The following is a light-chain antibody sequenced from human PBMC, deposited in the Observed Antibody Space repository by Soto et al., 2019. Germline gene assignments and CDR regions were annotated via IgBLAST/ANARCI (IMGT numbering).Light chain of an antibody. Sequence: EIVMTQSPATLSVSPGERVTLSCRASQSVFSSLAWYQQKPGQAPRLLIYGAATRATGIPDRFSGSGSGTDFTLTIIRLEPEDFAVYYCQQRNVWPPITFGQGTRLEIK. CDR3: QQRNVWPPIT. V-gene: IGKV3D-15*01. CDR1: QSVFSS. J-gene: IGKJ5*01. CDR2: GAA.